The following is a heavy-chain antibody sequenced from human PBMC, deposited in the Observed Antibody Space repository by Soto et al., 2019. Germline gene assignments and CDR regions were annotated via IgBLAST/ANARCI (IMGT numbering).Heavy chain of an antibody. CDR1: CGSFSGYY. CDR2: INHSGST. CDR3: ARGSFKYYDFWSGYSPGWFDP. V-gene: IGHV4-34*01. Sequence: PSETLSLTCAVYCGSFSGYYWSWIRQPPGKGLEWIGEINHSGSTNYNPSLKSRVTISVDTSKNQFSLKLSSVTVADTAVYYCARGSFKYYDFWSGYSPGWFDPWGQGTLVTVSS. D-gene: IGHD3-3*01. J-gene: IGHJ5*02.